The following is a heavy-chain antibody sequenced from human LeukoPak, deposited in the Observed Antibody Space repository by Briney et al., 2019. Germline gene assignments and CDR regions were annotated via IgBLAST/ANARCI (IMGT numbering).Heavy chain of an antibody. CDR2: IRCDGSNK. V-gene: IGHV3-30*02. J-gene: IGHJ3*02. Sequence: PGGSLRLSCAASGFTFSSYGMHWVRQAPGKGLEWVAFIRCDGSNKYCADSVKGRFTISRDNSKNTLYLQMNSLRAEDTAVYYCAKDSGDFWSGYYAGIDAFDIWGQGTMVTVSS. CDR1: GFTFSSYG. D-gene: IGHD3-3*01. CDR3: AKDSGDFWSGYYAGIDAFDI.